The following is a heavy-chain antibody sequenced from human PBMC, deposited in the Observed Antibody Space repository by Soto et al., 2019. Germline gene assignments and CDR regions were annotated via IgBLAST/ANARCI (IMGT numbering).Heavy chain of an antibody. CDR1: GGSFSGYY. D-gene: IGHD6-13*01. Sequence: QVQLQQWGAGLLKPSETLSLTCAVYGGSFSGYYWSWIRQPPGKGLEWIGEINHSGSTNYNPSLKSRVTISVATSKNQFSLKLSSVTAADTAVYYCARALAGPYYYYGMDVWGQGTTVTVSS. V-gene: IGHV4-34*01. CDR3: ARALAGPYYYYGMDV. J-gene: IGHJ6*02. CDR2: INHSGST.